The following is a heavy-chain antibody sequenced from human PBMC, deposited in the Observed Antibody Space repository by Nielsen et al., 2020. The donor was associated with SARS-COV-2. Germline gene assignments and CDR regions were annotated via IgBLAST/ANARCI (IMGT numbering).Heavy chain of an antibody. V-gene: IGHV1-58*01. J-gene: IGHJ5*02. D-gene: IGHD2-21*02. CDR2: IVVGSDNT. CDR3: AADCSGGACYFDNWFDP. CDR1: GFTLSNSA. Sequence: SVKVSCKASGFTLSNSAVQWVRQTREQRLEWIGWIVVGSDNTQYAQKFQERVTITRDLSTNTAFMELSSLTSDDTAVYYCAADCSGGACYFDNWFDPWGQGTLVTVSS.